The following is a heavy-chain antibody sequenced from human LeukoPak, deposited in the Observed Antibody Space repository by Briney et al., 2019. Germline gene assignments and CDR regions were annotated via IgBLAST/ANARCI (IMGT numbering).Heavy chain of an antibody. V-gene: IGHV1-2*02. Sequence: ASVKVSCKASGYTFTSYDINWVRQAPGQGLEWMGWINPNSGGTNYAQKFQGRVTMTRDTSISTAYMELSRLRSDDTAVYYCARVYVVAVAGTFDYWGQGTLVTVSS. CDR1: GYTFTSYD. CDR2: INPNSGGT. D-gene: IGHD6-19*01. J-gene: IGHJ4*02. CDR3: ARVYVVAVAGTFDY.